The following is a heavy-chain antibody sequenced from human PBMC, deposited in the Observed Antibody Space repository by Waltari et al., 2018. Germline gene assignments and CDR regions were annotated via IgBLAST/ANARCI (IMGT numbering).Heavy chain of an antibody. CDR1: GGSISSYY. CDR2: IYYSGST. CDR3: ARAARAVAGHGWFDP. Sequence: QVQLQESGPGLVKPSETLSLTCTVSGGSISSYYWSWIRQPPGKGLEWIGYIYYSGSTNYNPSLKSRVTISVDTSKNQFSLKLSSVTAEDTAVYYCARAARAVAGHGWFDPWGQGTLVTVSS. J-gene: IGHJ5*02. D-gene: IGHD6-19*01. V-gene: IGHV4-59*01.